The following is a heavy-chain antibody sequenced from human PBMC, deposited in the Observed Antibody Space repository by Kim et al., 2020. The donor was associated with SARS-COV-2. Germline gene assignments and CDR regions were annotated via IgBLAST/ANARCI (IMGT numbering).Heavy chain of an antibody. V-gene: IGHV4-59*01. CDR1: GGSISSYY. CDR2: IYYSGST. D-gene: IGHD3-9*01. Sequence: SETLSLTCTVSGGSISSYYWSWIRQPPGKGLEWIGYIYYSGSTNYNSSLKSRVTISVDTSKNQFSLKLSSVTAADTAVYYCARAGMYYYILTGYQEKRNDAFDIWDQGTMVTVSS. CDR3: ARAGMYYYILTGYQEKRNDAFDI. J-gene: IGHJ3*02.